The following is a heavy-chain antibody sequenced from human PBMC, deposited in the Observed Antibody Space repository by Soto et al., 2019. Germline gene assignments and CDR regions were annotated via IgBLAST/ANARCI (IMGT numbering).Heavy chain of an antibody. J-gene: IGHJ3*01. D-gene: IGHD3-10*01. CDR1: GFTFSTYG. Sequence: QVQLVESGGGVVQPGTSLRLSCAASGFTFSTYGMNWVRQAPGKGLEWVALIWYHGNTEEYADSVKGRFTISRDNSRNSVFLQIHGLSVEDTAVYYCARGPGSGIHLSTFDAWGEGTMLTVSS. CDR2: IWYHGNTE. CDR3: ARGPGSGIHLSTFDA. V-gene: IGHV3-33*02.